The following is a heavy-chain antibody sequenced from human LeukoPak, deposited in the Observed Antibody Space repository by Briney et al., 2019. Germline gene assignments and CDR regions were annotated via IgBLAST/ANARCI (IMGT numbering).Heavy chain of an antibody. Sequence: GGSLRLSCAASGFTFSSYSMNWVRQAPGKGLEWVSYISSSSSTIYYADSVKGRFTISRDNAKNSLYPQMNSLRAEDTAVYYCAREGGRVGWLRLEPGDYYYYMDVWGKGTTVTVSS. J-gene: IGHJ6*03. CDR3: AREGGRVGWLRLEPGDYYYYMDV. V-gene: IGHV3-48*01. CDR2: ISSSSSTI. D-gene: IGHD1-1*01. CDR1: GFTFSSYS.